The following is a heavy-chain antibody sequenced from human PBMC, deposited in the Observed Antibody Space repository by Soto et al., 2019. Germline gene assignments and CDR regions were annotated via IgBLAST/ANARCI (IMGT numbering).Heavy chain of an antibody. CDR2: IYYSGST. Sequence: PSETLSLTCTVSGGSISSYYWSWIRQPPGKGLEWIGYIYYSGSTNYNPSLKSRVTISVDTSKNQFSLKLSSVTAADTAVYYCASGYSYGFTGYAFDIWGQGTMVTVSS. J-gene: IGHJ3*02. V-gene: IGHV4-59*01. CDR3: ASGYSYGFTGYAFDI. D-gene: IGHD5-18*01. CDR1: GGSISSYY.